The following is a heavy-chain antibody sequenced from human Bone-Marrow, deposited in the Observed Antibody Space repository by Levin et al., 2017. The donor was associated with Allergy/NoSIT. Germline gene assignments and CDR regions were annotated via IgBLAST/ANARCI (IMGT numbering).Heavy chain of an antibody. J-gene: IGHJ4*02. V-gene: IGHV3-7*01. CDR1: GFTFSSYW. D-gene: IGHD4-23*01. CDR3: ARGGNSAFDY. CDR2: IKQDGSEK. Sequence: SCAASGFTFSSYWMSWVRQAPGKGLEWVATIKQDGSEKYYVDSVKGRFIISRDNAKNSLYLQMNSLKAEDTALYFCARGGNSAFDYWGRGTVVTVSS.